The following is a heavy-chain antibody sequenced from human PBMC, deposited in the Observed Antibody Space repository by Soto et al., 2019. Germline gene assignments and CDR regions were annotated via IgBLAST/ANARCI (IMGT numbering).Heavy chain of an antibody. J-gene: IGHJ5*02. CDR1: GFTFSSYA. CDR3: AKGSSTSCYAYLGS. V-gene: IGHV3-23*01. CDR2: ISGSGGST. Sequence: GGSLRLSCAASGFTFSSYAMSWVRQAPGKGLEWVSAISGSGGSTYYADSVKGRFTISRDNSKNTLYLQMSSLRAEDTAVYYCAKGSSTSCYAYLGSWGRGTLVTVSS. D-gene: IGHD2-2*01.